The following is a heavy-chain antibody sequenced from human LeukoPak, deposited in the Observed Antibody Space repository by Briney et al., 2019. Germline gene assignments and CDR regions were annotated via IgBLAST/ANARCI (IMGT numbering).Heavy chain of an antibody. J-gene: IGHJ6*03. Sequence: SETLSLTCAVYGGFFRGYDWSWIRQPPGKGLEWIGEINHSGSTNSNPSLKSRVTISVDTSKNQLSLNVSSVTAADTAVYYCARGSGVSRPGDYYYYMDVWGKGTTVTVSS. V-gene: IGHV4-34*01. CDR1: GGFFRGYD. CDR2: INHSGST. CDR3: ARGSGVSRPGDYYYYMDV. D-gene: IGHD3-10*01.